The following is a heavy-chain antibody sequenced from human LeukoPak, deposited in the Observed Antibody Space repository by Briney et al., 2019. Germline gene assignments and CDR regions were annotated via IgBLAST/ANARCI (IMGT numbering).Heavy chain of an antibody. CDR2: ISGSGGST. Sequence: GGSLRLSCAASGFTFSSYAMSWVRQAPGKGLEWVSAISGSGGSTYYADSVKGRFTISRDNSKNTLYLQMNSLRAEDTAVYYCAKDVSPLWFGEPGYFQHWGQGTLVTVSS. J-gene: IGHJ1*01. CDR1: GFTFSSYA. CDR3: AKDVSPLWFGEPGYFQH. D-gene: IGHD3-10*01. V-gene: IGHV3-23*01.